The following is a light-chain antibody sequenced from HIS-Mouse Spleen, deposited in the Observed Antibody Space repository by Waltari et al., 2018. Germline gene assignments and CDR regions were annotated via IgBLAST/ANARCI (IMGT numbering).Light chain of an antibody. CDR3: YSTDSSGNHRV. CDR1: ALPKKY. Sequence: SYELTQPPSVSVSPGQTARITCSGDALPKKYAYWYKQKSGQAPVLVIYKDSKRPSGIPERFSGSSSGTMATLTISGAQVEDEADYYCYSTDSSGNHRVFGGGTKLTVL. CDR2: KDS. V-gene: IGLV3-10*01. J-gene: IGLJ2*01.